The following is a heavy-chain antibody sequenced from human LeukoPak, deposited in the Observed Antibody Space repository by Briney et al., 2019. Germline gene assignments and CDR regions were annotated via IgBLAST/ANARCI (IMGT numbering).Heavy chain of an antibody. D-gene: IGHD3-16*01. Sequence: RWASVKVSCKASGGTFSRYAINWVRQAPGQGPEWMGRITPFLGIANYPQKFQGRVTITADESTTTVYMELSSLRSEDTAVYYCAKEACREVGLMLPRLGGQDCRYYHWGQGTLVTVSS. J-gene: IGHJ5*02. CDR1: GGTFSRYA. CDR3: AKEACREVGLMLPRLGGQDCRYYH. V-gene: IGHV1-69*04. CDR2: ITPFLGIA.